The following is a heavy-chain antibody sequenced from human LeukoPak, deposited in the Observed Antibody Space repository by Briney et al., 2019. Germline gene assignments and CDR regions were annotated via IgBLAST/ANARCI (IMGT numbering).Heavy chain of an antibody. D-gene: IGHD6-19*01. Sequence: SETLSLTCTVSGGSISSGSYYWSWIRQPAGKGLEWIGRIYTSGSTNYNPSLKSRVTMSVDTSKNQFSLKLSSVTAADTAVYYCARVSSGGGTNWFDPWGQGTLVTVSS. CDR1: GGSISSGSYY. V-gene: IGHV4-61*02. CDR2: IYTSGST. J-gene: IGHJ5*02. CDR3: ARVSSGGGTNWFDP.